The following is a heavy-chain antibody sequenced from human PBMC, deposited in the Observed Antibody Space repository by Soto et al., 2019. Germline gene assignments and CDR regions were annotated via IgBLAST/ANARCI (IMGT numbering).Heavy chain of an antibody. J-gene: IGHJ6*02. Sequence: PSETLSLTCTFSCGSISSADYYWSWVRQPPGKGLEWIGYIYYSGSTFFSPSLKSRVTISKDTSRNQFSLRLNSVTAADTAVYYCARAIVVTIGGMDVWGRGTTVTVSS. D-gene: IGHD5-12*01. CDR1: CGSISSADYY. V-gene: IGHV4-30-4*01. CDR3: ARAIVVTIGGMDV. CDR2: IYYSGST.